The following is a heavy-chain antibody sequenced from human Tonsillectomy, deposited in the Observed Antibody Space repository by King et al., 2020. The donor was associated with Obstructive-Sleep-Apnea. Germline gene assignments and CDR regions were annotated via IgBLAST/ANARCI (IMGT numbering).Heavy chain of an antibody. D-gene: IGHD1-26*01. CDR3: ARDVRQFGMGAYFDD. V-gene: IGHV4-31*03. CDR1: GASVTSSGYR. Sequence: QLQESGPGLVKPSQTLSLICIVSGASVTSSGYRWSWMRQHPGKGLEWIGYISNSGNTYINPSLSRRVTMSLDRSKNHFSLNLSSVTAADTAIYYCARDVRQFGMGAYFDDWGQGTPVTVSS. CDR2: ISNSGNT. J-gene: IGHJ4*02.